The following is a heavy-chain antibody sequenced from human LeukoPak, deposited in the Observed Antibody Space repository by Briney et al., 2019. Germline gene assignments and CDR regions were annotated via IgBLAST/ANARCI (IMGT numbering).Heavy chain of an antibody. J-gene: IGHJ3*01. CDR2: ISSSSSDT. D-gene: IGHD2-8*01. CDR3: ARDDGLDVFDV. Sequence: GGSLRLSCAASGFTFDDYGMSWVRQAPGKGLEWVSSISSSSSDTKYADSVKGRFTISRDNAKKSLYLQMNSLRAEDTAVYYCARDDGLDVFDVWGQGTAVTVSS. CDR1: GFTFDDYG. V-gene: IGHV3-11*05.